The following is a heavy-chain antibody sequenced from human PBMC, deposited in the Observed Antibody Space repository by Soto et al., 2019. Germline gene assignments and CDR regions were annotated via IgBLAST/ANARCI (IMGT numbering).Heavy chain of an antibody. V-gene: IGHV3-21*01. D-gene: IGHD3-10*01. J-gene: IGHJ4*02. Sequence: GGSLRLSCAASGFTFSSYSMNWVRQAPGKGLEWVSSISSSSSYIYYADSVKGRFTISRDNAKNSLYLQMNSLRAEDTAVYYCATLITMVRGADYWGQGTLVTVSS. CDR3: ATLITMVRGADY. CDR2: ISSSSSYI. CDR1: GFTFSSYS.